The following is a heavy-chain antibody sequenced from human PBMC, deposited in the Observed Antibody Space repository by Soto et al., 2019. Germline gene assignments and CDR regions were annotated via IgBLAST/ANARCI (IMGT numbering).Heavy chain of an antibody. CDR1: GYPFDMYG. CDR2: ISAYNGQT. V-gene: IGHV1-18*01. CDR3: ARDPHEFCSSYFLAP. D-gene: IGHD3-3*01. Sequence: ASVKVSCKASGYPFDMYGINWVRQAPGQRLEWMGWISAYNGQTDYAQNFQGRVTMATDTSTNTAYMELRNLRSDDTAVYYCARDPHEFCSSYFLAPRGPGSLVIVSS. J-gene: IGHJ5*02.